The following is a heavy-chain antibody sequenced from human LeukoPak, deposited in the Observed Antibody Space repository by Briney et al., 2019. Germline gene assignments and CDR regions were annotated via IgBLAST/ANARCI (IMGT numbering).Heavy chain of an antibody. J-gene: IGHJ4*02. Sequence: GGSLRLSCAASGFTFSDYYMSWVRQAPGKGLEWVSAISGSGGSTYYADSVKGQFTISRDNSKNTLYLQMNSLRAEDTAVYYCAKVEILAARLESFDYWGQGTLVTVSS. D-gene: IGHD6-6*01. V-gene: IGHV3-23*01. CDR2: ISGSGGST. CDR1: GFTFSDYY. CDR3: AKVEILAARLESFDY.